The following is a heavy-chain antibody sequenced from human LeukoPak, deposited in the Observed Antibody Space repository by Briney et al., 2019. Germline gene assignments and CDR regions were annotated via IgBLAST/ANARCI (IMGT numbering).Heavy chain of an antibody. D-gene: IGHD3-10*01. V-gene: IGHV4-4*02. Sequence: PGGSLRLSCAASGFTFSSYWMSWVRQAPGKGLEWIGEIYHGGGANYNPSLKSRVIISLDKSKNQFFLELTSVTAADTAVYYCAKHGSGSYQGYWGQGTLVTVSS. J-gene: IGHJ4*02. CDR2: IYHGGGA. CDR3: AKHGSGSYQGY. CDR1: GFTFSSYW.